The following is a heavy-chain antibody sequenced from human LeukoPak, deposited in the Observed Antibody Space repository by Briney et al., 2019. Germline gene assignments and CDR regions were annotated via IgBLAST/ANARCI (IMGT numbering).Heavy chain of an antibody. Sequence: WETLSLTCTVSGGSISSYYWSWIRQPPGKGLEWIGSIYYNGSTNYNPSLKSRVTISVDTSKNQFSLKLSSVTAADTAVYYCARRTTWWSLDYWGQGTLVTVSS. J-gene: IGHJ4*02. CDR2: IYYNGST. D-gene: IGHD2-15*01. CDR3: ARRTTWWSLDY. V-gene: IGHV4-59*08. CDR1: GGSISSYY.